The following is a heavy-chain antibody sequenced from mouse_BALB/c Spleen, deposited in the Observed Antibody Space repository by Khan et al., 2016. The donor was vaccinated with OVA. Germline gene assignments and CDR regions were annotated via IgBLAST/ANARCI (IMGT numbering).Heavy chain of an antibody. J-gene: IGHJ3*01. D-gene: IGHD1-1*02. CDR1: GFTFSDYY. CDR2: ISDGGSYT. Sequence: EVELVESGGGLVKPGGSLKLSCAASGFTFSDYYMYWVRQTPEKRLEWVATISDGGSYTYYPDSVKGRFTISSADVKNNLYLQMSSLKSEDTAMYYFARGLYGGPFTYWGQGTRVTVSA. V-gene: IGHV5-4*02. CDR3: ARGLYGGPFTY.